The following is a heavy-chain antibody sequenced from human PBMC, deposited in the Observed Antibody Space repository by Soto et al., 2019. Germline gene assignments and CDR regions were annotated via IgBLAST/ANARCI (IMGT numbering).Heavy chain of an antibody. Sequence: EVQLLESGGGLVQPGGSLRLSCAASGFTFSTYVMAWVHQAPGKGLEWVSMISDSGNNYYADSVKGRFTISRDNSKNMVYLQMTSLTAEDTGIYFCAKVPAPYRYYFDYWGQGTLVTVSS. J-gene: IGHJ4*02. CDR1: GFTFSTYV. D-gene: IGHD3-16*02. CDR2: ISDSGNN. CDR3: AKVPAPYRYYFDY. V-gene: IGHV3-23*01.